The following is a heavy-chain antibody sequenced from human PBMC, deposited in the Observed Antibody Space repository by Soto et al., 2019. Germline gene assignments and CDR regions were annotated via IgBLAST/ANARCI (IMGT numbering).Heavy chain of an antibody. CDR1: GYSISSGYY. D-gene: IGHD2-15*01. V-gene: IGHV4-38-2*02. CDR2: IYHSGST. Sequence: SSETLSLTCAVSGYSISSGYYCGWIRQPPGKGLEWIGSIYHSGSTYYNPSLKSRVTISVDTSKNQFSLKLSSVTAADTAVYYCARDPYCSGGSCYSVGYYYGMDVWGQGTTVTVS. CDR3: ARDPYCSGGSCYSVGYYYGMDV. J-gene: IGHJ6*02.